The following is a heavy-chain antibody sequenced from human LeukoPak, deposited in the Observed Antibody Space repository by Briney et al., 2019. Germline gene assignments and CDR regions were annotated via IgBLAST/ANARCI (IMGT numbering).Heavy chain of an antibody. CDR1: GYSISSGYY. CDR2: IYHSGST. Sequence: SETLSLTCAVSGYSISSGYYWGWIRQPPGKGLEWIGRIYHSGSTYYNPSLKSRVTISVDTSKNQFSLKLSSVTAADTAVYYCARDLTQQLVPRGWFDPWGQGTLVTASS. J-gene: IGHJ5*02. D-gene: IGHD6-13*01. V-gene: IGHV4-38-2*02. CDR3: ARDLTQQLVPRGWFDP.